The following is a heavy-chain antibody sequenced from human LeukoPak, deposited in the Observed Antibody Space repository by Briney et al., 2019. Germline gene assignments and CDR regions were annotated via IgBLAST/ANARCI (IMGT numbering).Heavy chain of an antibody. CDR3: AKDRVPDSGWDIDY. CDR1: GFTFSSHA. J-gene: IGHJ4*02. D-gene: IGHD6-19*01. CDR2: ISGSGGST. V-gene: IGHV3-23*01. Sequence: PGGSLRLSCAASGFTFSSHAMSWVRQAPGKGLEWVSTISGSGGSTYYADSVKGRFTISRDSSKSTLYLRVNSLRAEDTAVYYCAKDRVPDSGWDIDYWGQGTPVTVSS.